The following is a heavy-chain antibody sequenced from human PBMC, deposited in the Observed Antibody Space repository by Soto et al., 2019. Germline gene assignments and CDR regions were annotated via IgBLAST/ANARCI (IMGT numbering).Heavy chain of an antibody. CDR1: GYTFTSYG. D-gene: IGHD3-3*01. CDR2: ISAYNGNT. CDR3: ARAGITIFGVVIRDDAFDI. J-gene: IGHJ3*02. Sequence: ASVKVSCKASGYTFTSYGISWVRQAPGQGLEWMGWISAYNGNTNYAQKLQGRVTMTTDTSTSTAYMELRSLRSDDTAVYYCARAGITIFGVVIRDDAFDIWGQGTMVTVSS. V-gene: IGHV1-18*01.